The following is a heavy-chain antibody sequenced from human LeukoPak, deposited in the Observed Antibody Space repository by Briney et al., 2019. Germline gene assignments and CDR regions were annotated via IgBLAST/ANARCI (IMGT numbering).Heavy chain of an antibody. D-gene: IGHD6-19*01. V-gene: IGHV4-38-2*02. CDR2: IYHSGNT. CDR1: GYSISSGFY. J-gene: IGHJ4*02. CDR3: ARAVGSSWYFFDY. Sequence: SETLSLTCTVSGYSISSGFYWGWIRPSPEKGLEWIGSIYHSGNTYYSPSLKSRVAISGDTSQNQLSLSLTSVTAADTAVYYCARAVGSSWYFFDYWGQGTLVTVSS.